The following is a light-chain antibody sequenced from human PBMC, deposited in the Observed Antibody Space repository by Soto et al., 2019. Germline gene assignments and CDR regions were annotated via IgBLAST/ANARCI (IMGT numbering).Light chain of an antibody. CDR3: QQYKDWRT. CDR2: GAS. J-gene: IGKJ1*01. V-gene: IGKV3-15*01. Sequence: IVMTQSPATLSVSPGERATLSCRASQTIDNKLAWYQQRPGQAPRLLIYGASIRATGIPARFSGSGSGTVFTLTISGLQSEDCSVYYCQQYKDWRTFGQGTNVDIK. CDR1: QTIDNK.